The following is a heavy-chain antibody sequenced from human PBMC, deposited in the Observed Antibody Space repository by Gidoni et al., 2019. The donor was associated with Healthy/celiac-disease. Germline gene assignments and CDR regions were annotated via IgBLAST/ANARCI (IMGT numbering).Heavy chain of an antibody. D-gene: IGHD6-13*01. CDR2: IWYDGSNK. CDR3: ARDGRKHLRIAAAGTIDY. Sequence: QVQLVESGGCVVQPGRSLRLSCAASGFTFSSYGMHWVRQAPGKGLEWVAVIWYDGSNKYYADSVKGRFTISRDNSKNTLYLQMNSLRAEDTAVYYCARDGRKHLRIAAAGTIDYWGQGTLVTVSS. CDR1: GFTFSSYG. J-gene: IGHJ4*02. V-gene: IGHV3-33*01.